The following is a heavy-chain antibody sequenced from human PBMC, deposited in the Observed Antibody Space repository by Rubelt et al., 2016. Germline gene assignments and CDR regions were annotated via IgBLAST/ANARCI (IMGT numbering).Heavy chain of an antibody. V-gene: IGHV3-23*01. CDR3: ARDPRYSGSLDDAFDI. D-gene: IGHD1-26*01. Sequence: EVQLLESGGGLVQPGGSLRLSCAASGFTFSSYAMSWVRQAPGKGLEWVSAISGSGGSTYYADSVKGRFTISRDNSKNTLYLQMNSLRAEDTAVYYCARDPRYSGSLDDAFDIWGQGTMVTVSS. CDR2: ISGSGGST. J-gene: IGHJ3*02. CDR1: GFTFSSYA.